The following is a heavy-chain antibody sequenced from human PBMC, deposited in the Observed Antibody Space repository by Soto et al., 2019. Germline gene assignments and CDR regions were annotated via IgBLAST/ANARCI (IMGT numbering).Heavy chain of an antibody. V-gene: IGHV4-59*12. CDR2: IYYSGST. D-gene: IGHD2-2*01. CDR1: GGSISSYY. CDR3: ARVAVVAPHNWFDP. J-gene: IGHJ5*02. Sequence: SETLSLTCTVSGGSISSYYWSWIRQPPGKGLEWIGYIYYSGSTNYNPSLKSRVTISVDTSKNQFSLKLSSVTAADTAVYYCARVAVVAPHNWFDPWGQGTLVTVSS.